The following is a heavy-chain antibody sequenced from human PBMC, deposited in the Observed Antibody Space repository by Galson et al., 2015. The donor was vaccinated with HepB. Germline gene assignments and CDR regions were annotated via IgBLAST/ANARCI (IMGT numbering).Heavy chain of an antibody. Sequence: SLRLSCAASGFTFSNARMSWVRQAPGKGLEWVGRIKSKTDGGTTDYAAPVKGRFTISRDDSKNTLYLQMNSLKTEDTAVYYCTTVLPYYYDSSGYGYYFDYWGQGTLVTVSS. CDR1: GFTFSNAR. V-gene: IGHV3-15*01. CDR3: TTVLPYYYDSSGYGYYFDY. D-gene: IGHD3-22*01. CDR2: IKSKTDGGTT. J-gene: IGHJ4*02.